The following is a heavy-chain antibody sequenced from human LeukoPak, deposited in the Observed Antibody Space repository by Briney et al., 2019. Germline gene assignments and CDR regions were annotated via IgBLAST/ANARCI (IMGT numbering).Heavy chain of an antibody. V-gene: IGHV3-23*01. CDR1: GFTFSSYS. Sequence: GGSLRLSCAASGFTFSSYSMNWVRQAPGKGLEWVSAISGSGGSTYYADSVKGRFTISRDNSKNTLYLQMNSLRAEDTAVYYCARDDSSSPGNYYYYYMDVWGKGTTVTVSS. CDR2: ISGSGGST. J-gene: IGHJ6*03. D-gene: IGHD6-6*01. CDR3: ARDDSSSPGNYYYYYMDV.